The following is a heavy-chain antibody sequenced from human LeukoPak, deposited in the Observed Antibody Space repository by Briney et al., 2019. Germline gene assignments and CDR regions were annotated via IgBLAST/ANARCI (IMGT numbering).Heavy chain of an antibody. V-gene: IGHV3-23*01. CDR2: ISGSGGST. CDR1: GFTFNSYA. Sequence: GGSLRLSCAASGFTFNSYAMTWVRQAPGKGLEWVSSISGSGGSTYYTDSMKGRFTISRDNSKNTLHLQMDSLRADDTAIYYCARGDGRFDPWGQGTLVSVSP. J-gene: IGHJ5*02. CDR3: ARGDGRFDP. D-gene: IGHD4-17*01.